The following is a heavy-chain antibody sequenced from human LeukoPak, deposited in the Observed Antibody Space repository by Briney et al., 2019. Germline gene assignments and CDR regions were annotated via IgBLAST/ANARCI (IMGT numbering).Heavy chain of an antibody. CDR1: GGSISTYY. Sequence: SETLSLTCTVSGGSISTYYWSWIRQPPGKGLEWIGYIYYSGSTNYNPSLKSRVTISVDTSKNQFSLKLSSVTAADTAVYYCARDYYGAFDYWGQGTLVTVSS. V-gene: IGHV4-59*12. J-gene: IGHJ4*02. CDR3: ARDYYGAFDY. CDR2: IYYSGST. D-gene: IGHD4-17*01.